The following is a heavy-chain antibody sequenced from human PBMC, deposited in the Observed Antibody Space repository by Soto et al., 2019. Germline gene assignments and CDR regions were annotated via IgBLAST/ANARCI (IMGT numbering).Heavy chain of an antibody. CDR3: ARGLRWDFDY. J-gene: IGHJ4*02. Sequence: GASVKGSCKASGYTFTIYAMHWVRQAPGQRLEWMGWINAGNGNTKYSQKFQGRVTITRDTSACTAYMELSSLRSEDTAVYYCARGLRWDFDYWGQGTLVTVSS. V-gene: IGHV1-3*01. CDR2: INAGNGNT. D-gene: IGHD4-17*01. CDR1: GYTFTIYA.